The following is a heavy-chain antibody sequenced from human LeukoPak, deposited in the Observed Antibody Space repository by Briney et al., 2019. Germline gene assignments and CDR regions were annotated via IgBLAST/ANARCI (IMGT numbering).Heavy chain of an antibody. V-gene: IGHV5-51*01. CDR3: ARKTYCTTSRCYYGMDV. D-gene: IGHD2-8*01. CDR2: IYPGDFTT. J-gene: IGHJ6*04. Sequence: GESLKISCEASGYSFTSYWIAWVRQMPGKGLEWVGIIYPGDFTTRYSPSFQGQVTISADRSTNTAYLQWNSLTASDTATYYCARKTYCTTSRCYYGMDVWGEGTTVTVTS. CDR1: GYSFTSYW.